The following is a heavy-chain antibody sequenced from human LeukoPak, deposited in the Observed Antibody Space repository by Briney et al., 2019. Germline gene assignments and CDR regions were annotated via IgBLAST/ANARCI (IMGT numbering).Heavy chain of an antibody. CDR3: ARYTGIQLWLFDY. Sequence: SVKVSCKASGGTFSSYAISWVRQAPGQGLEWMGRIIPILGIANYAQKFQGRVTITADKSTSTAYMELSSLRSEDTAVYYCARYTGIQLWLFDYWGRGTLVTVSS. D-gene: IGHD5-18*01. CDR2: IIPILGIA. V-gene: IGHV1-69*04. J-gene: IGHJ4*02. CDR1: GGTFSSYA.